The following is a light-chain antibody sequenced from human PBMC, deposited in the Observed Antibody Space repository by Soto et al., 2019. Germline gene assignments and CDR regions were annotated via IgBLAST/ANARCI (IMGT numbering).Light chain of an antibody. CDR2: AAS. CDR1: QGISNY. J-gene: IGKJ2*01. CDR3: QRYDSAPYT. V-gene: IGKV1-27*01. Sequence: DIQMTQSPSSLSTSVGDRVTITCRASQGISNYLAWYQRKPGNVPKLLIYAASTLQSGVPSRFSGSGSATDFTLTISSLQPEDVATYYCQRYDSAPYTFGQGTKLEIK.